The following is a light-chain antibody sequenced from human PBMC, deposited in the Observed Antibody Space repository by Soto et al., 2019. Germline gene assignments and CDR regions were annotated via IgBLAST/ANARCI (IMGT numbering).Light chain of an antibody. Sequence: EIVLTQSPGTLSLSPGERATLSCRASQSVSSNYLAWYQHKPGQAPRPLIYGASSRAAGIPDRFSGSGSGTDFTLTISRLEPEDIAVYYCQQYGGSPITFGQGTRLEIK. V-gene: IGKV3-20*01. CDR1: QSVSSNY. J-gene: IGKJ5*01. CDR3: QQYGGSPIT. CDR2: GAS.